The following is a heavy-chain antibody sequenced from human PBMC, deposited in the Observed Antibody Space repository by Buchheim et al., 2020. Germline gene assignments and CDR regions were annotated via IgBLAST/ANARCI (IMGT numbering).Heavy chain of an antibody. Sequence: EVRLVEAGGGLIQPGGSQRLSCAASGFSVSNKYMSWVRQTPGKGLAWVSVIHANGLTYYADSVKGRFTIPRDTSKNILYLQMSSLRAEDTAIYYCARSDPSTDYYNGMDVWGQGT. CDR2: IHANGLT. J-gene: IGHJ6*02. V-gene: IGHV3-53*01. CDR1: GFSVSNKY. CDR3: ARSDPSTDYYNGMDV.